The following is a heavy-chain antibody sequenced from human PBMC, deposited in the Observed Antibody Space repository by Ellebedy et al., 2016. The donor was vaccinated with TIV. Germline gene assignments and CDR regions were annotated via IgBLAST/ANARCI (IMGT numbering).Heavy chain of an antibody. V-gene: IGHV3-15*01. D-gene: IGHD3-22*01. J-gene: IGHJ4*02. CDR2: IKSKNDGGTA. CDR1: GFTFSNAW. Sequence: PGGSLRLSCAASGFTFSNAWMSWVRQAPGQGLEWVGRIKSKNDGGTADYAAPVKGRFTISRDDAKNTRLLQLNSLKTEDTAVYYCTTDHYDSCYNWGQGTLVTVSS. CDR3: TTDHYDSCYN.